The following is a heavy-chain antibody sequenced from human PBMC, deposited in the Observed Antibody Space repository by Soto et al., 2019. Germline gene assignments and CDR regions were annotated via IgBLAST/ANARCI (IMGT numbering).Heavy chain of an antibody. CDR1: GGSISSGDYY. D-gene: IGHD6-13*01. V-gene: IGHV4-30-4*01. J-gene: IGHJ3*02. Sequence: QVQLQGSGPGLVKPSQTLSLTCTVSGGSISSGDYYWSWIRQPPGKGLEWIGYIYYSGSTYYNPSLKSRVTISVDTSKNQFSLKLSSVTAADTAVYYCARELAAATSQDDAFDIWGQGTMVTVSS. CDR2: IYYSGST. CDR3: ARELAAATSQDDAFDI.